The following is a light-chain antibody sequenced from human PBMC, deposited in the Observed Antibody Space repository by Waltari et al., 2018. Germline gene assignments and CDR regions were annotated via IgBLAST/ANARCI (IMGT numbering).Light chain of an antibody. V-gene: IGLV2-8*01. CDR3: SSYAGSNIYI. Sequence: QAALTQPPSVSGSPGPSVTISCTGTSSNIRAYNHVSWYQRHPGKAPKLLIYDVSKRPSGVSDRFSGSKSDNTASLTISGLQAEDEADYYCSSYAGSNIYIFGVGTRLTVL. CDR1: SSNIRAYNH. CDR2: DVS. J-gene: IGLJ1*01.